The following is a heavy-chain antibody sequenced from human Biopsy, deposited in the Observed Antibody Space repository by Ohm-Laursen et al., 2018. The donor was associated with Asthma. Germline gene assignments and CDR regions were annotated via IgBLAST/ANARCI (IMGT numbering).Heavy chain of an antibody. J-gene: IGHJ6*02. D-gene: IGHD5-12*01. CDR2: INAGDGNT. Sequence: ASVKVSCKASRYTFINYAIHWVRQAPGQRLEWMGWINAGDGNTKYSQKFQGRVTITRDTSASTAYMDLRSLSSEDTAVYYCARGYSGSDRIVYYYSGLEVWGQGTTVTVSS. CDR3: ARGYSGSDRIVYYYSGLEV. CDR1: RYTFINYA. V-gene: IGHV1-3*01.